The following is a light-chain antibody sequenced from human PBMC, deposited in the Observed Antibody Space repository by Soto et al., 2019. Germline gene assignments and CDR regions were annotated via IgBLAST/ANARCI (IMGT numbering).Light chain of an antibody. V-gene: IGLV2-23*01. CDR1: SSDVGSYDL. J-gene: IGLJ2*01. CDR2: DAT. CDR3: WSYGGRSHWL. Sequence: QSALTQPPSVSGSPGQSITISCTGASSDVGSYDLVSWYQQPSGKAHKLIIYDATKRPLGVSNRCSSSKSGNTAAMTISGFEPEDEDDYHGWSYGGRSHWLFGGGTKLTVL.